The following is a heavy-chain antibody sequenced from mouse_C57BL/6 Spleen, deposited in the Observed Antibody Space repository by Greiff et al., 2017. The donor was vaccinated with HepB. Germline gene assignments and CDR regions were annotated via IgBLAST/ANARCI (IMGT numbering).Heavy chain of an antibody. CDR1: GFTFSDYY. Sequence: EVKLMESEGGLVQPGSSMKLSCTASGFTFSDYYMAWVRQVPEKGLEWVANINYDGSSTYYLDSLKSRFIISRDNAKNILYLQMSSLKSEDTATYYCARGALYGSSPWYFDVWGTGTTVTVSS. D-gene: IGHD1-1*01. V-gene: IGHV5-16*01. CDR2: INYDGSST. CDR3: ARGALYGSSPWYFDV. J-gene: IGHJ1*03.